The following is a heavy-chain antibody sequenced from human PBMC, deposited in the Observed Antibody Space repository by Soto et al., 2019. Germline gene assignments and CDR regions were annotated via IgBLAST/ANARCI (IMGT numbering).Heavy chain of an antibody. D-gene: IGHD3-10*01. Sequence: QVQLVQSGAEVKRPGSSVKVSCKASGDTFAFHSINWVRQAPGLGQEWMGRVNPVLSMSNYAQRFQGRVTMTTDKSTSTAYMVLSILRAEDTAIYYCATSHGSGYRAFDYWGQGALVTVSS. CDR2: VNPVLSMS. J-gene: IGHJ4*02. V-gene: IGHV1-69*02. CDR1: GDTFAFHS. CDR3: ATSHGSGYRAFDY.